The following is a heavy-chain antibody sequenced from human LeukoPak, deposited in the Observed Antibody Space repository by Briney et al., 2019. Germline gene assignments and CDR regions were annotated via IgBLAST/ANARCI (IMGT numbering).Heavy chain of an antibody. CDR3: AKSASAYYYMDV. CDR2: MSHDGVKI. D-gene: IGHD4/OR15-4a*01. J-gene: IGHJ6*03. V-gene: IGHV3-30*18. Sequence: GGSLRLSCAASGLTFRTYAMHWVRQAPGKGLEWVAFMSHDGVKIFHADSVKGRFTISRDNSKSILYLQMNSLRAEDTAVYYCAKSASAYYYMDVWGKGTTVTVSS. CDR1: GLTFRTYA.